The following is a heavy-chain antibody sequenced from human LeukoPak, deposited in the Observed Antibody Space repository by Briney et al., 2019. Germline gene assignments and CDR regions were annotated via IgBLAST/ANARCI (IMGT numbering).Heavy chain of an antibody. J-gene: IGHJ4*02. CDR3: ARDKSDYYGSYFDY. CDR2: IYYSGST. D-gene: IGHD3-10*01. Sequence: PSETLSLTCTVSGGSISSYYWSWIRQPPGKGLGGIGYIYYSGSTNYNPSLKSRVTISVDTSKNQFSLKLSSVTAADTAVYYCARDKSDYYGSYFDYWGQGTLVTVSS. CDR1: GGSISSYY. V-gene: IGHV4-59*01.